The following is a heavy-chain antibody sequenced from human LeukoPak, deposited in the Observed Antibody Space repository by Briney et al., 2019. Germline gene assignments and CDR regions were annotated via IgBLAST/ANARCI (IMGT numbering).Heavy chain of an antibody. CDR2: ISYDGSNK. J-gene: IGHJ4*02. CDR1: GFTFSSYA. V-gene: IGHV3-30-3*01. CDR3: ARAGWQS. D-gene: IGHD6-19*01. Sequence: GGSLRLSCAASGFTFSSYAMHWVRQAPGKGLEWVAVISYDGSNKYHADSVKGRFTISRDNSKNTLYLQMNSLRAEDTAVYYCARAGWQSWGQGTLVTVSS.